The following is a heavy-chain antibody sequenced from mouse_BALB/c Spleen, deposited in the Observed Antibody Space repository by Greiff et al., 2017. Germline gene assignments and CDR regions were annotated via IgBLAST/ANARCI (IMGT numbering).Heavy chain of an antibody. Sequence: VQLKESGPGLVKPSQSLSLTCTVTGYSITSDYAWNWIRQFPGNKLEWMGYISYSGSTSYNPSLKSRISITRDTSKNQFFLQLNSVTTEDTATYYCARELHYYGSYYAMDYWGQGTSVTVSS. CDR3: ARELHYYGSYYAMDY. J-gene: IGHJ4*01. CDR1: GYSITSDYA. CDR2: ISYSGST. V-gene: IGHV3-2*02. D-gene: IGHD1-2*01.